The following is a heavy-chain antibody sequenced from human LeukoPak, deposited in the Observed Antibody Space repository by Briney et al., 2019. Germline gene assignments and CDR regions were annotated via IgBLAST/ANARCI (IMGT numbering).Heavy chain of an antibody. CDR3: AREGGYSYGYVY. Sequence: PSQTLSLTCTVSGGSFSSGGYYWSCIRPHQGKGLEWIGYIYYSGSTYYNPSLKGRVTISVDTSKNQFSLKLSSVTAADTAVYYCAREGGYSYGYVYWGQGTLVTVSS. V-gene: IGHV4-31*03. D-gene: IGHD5-18*01. CDR1: GGSFSSGGYY. CDR2: IYYSGST. J-gene: IGHJ4*02.